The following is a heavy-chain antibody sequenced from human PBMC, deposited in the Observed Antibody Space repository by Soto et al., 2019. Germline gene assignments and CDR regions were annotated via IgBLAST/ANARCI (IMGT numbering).Heavy chain of an antibody. J-gene: IGHJ6*02. Sequence: QVPLVESGGGLVRPGGSLRLSCEASGFTFRDYYMTWFRQAPGKGLEWLSYIDSNTKYTNYADSVKGRFTISRDNAKNSLYLQMNSLRADDTAVDDCASEYYYTMDVWGQGTMVTVSS. CDR2: IDSNTKYT. CDR1: GFTFRDYY. CDR3: ASEYYYTMDV. V-gene: IGHV3-11*05.